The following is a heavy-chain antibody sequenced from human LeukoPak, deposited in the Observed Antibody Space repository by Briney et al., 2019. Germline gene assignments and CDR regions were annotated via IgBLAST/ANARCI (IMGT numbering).Heavy chain of an antibody. J-gene: IGHJ4*02. Sequence: SETLSLTCTVSGYSISSGYYWGWIRQPPGKGLEWIGSIYHSESTYYNPSLKSRVTISVDTSKNQFSLKLSSVTAADTAVYYWARAQGGNHFSDYWGQGTLVTVSS. CDR2: IYHSEST. D-gene: IGHD4-23*01. CDR3: ARAQGGNHFSDY. CDR1: GYSISSGYY. V-gene: IGHV4-38-2*02.